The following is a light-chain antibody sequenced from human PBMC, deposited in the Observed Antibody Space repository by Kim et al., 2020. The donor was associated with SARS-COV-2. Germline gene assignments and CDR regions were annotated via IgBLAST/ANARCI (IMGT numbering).Light chain of an antibody. CDR2: RNN. CDR3: STWDTSLSAWV. Sequence: QAGLTQPPSVFKALRQTATLTCTGNSNNVGNQGAAWLQQHQGHPPKLLSYRNNNRPSGISERFSSSRSGNTASLTITGRQPEDEADYYCSTWDTSLSAWVFGGGTQLTVL. V-gene: IGLV10-54*04. CDR1: SNNVGNQG. J-gene: IGLJ3*02.